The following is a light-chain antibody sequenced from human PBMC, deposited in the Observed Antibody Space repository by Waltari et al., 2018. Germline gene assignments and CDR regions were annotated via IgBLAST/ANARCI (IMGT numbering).Light chain of an antibody. CDR3: HSYDIGLTAWV. CDR1: TSNNGTGQD. CDR2: GNT. V-gene: IGLV1-40*01. Sequence: QSVLTQPPSVSGPPGQRVPISSPGTTSNNGTGQDVQWYQQLPGSAPKLLMFGNTNRPSGVPDRFSGSKSGASASLAITGLQAEDEAVYYCHSYDIGLTAWVFGGGTKLTVL. J-gene: IGLJ3*02.